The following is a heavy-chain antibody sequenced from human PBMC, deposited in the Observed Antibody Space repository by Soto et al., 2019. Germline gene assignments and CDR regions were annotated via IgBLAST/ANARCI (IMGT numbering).Heavy chain of an antibody. Sequence: XESLRLSCAASGFIFKMYWMHWVRQSPGKGLVWISRIYNDGTYSDYADSVRGRFTISRDNVNDTLYLQMNNLRAEDSGLYYCTRGPRPISTGTGAYWGQGTQVTVS. V-gene: IGHV3-74*01. CDR2: IYNDGTYS. CDR1: GFIFKMYW. CDR3: TRGPRPISTGTGAY. J-gene: IGHJ4*02. D-gene: IGHD3-10*01.